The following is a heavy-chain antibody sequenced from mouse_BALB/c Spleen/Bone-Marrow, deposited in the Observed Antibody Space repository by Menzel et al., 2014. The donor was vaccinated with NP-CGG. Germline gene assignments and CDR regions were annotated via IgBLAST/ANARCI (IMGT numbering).Heavy chain of an antibody. CDR3: ARRPSFYGSSYGAMDY. Sequence: EVKLMESGPELVKPGASVKMSCKASGYTFTNYVMHWVKQKPGQGLEWIGYINPYNDGTKYNEKLKGKATLTSDKSSGTAYMELSSLTSEDSAVYYCARRPSFYGSSYGAMDYWGQGTSVTVSS. CDR1: GYTFTNYV. J-gene: IGHJ4*01. D-gene: IGHD1-1*01. V-gene: IGHV1-14*01. CDR2: INPYNDGT.